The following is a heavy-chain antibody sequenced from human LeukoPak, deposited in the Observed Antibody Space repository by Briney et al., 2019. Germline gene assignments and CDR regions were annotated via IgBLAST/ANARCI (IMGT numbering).Heavy chain of an antibody. CDR3: AKDRTVGASYWYFDL. V-gene: IGHV3-53*01. CDR1: GFTARDNN. J-gene: IGHJ2*01. CDR2: ICSGDKT. Sequence: GGSLRLSCVTSGFTARDNNMGWVRQAPGKGLEWVSVICSGDKTNYADSVRGRFTISRDNSKNTLYLQMNSLRVEDTAIYYCAKDRTVGASYWYFDLWGRGTLVTVSS. D-gene: IGHD1-26*01.